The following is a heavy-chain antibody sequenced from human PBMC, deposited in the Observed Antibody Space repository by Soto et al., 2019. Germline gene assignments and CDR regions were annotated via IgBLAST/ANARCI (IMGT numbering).Heavy chain of an antibody. V-gene: IGHV3-7*03. D-gene: IGHD5-18*01. CDR3: ARGYNIDY. CDR2: IKKSGSET. Sequence: EVQLVESGGGLVQPGGSLRLSFAASGFTFSSYWMTWVRQAPGKGLEWVANIKKSGSETYYVDSVKGRFTIARDDAKNSLYLQMNTLRAEDTAVYYCARGYNIDYWGQGTLVTVSS. J-gene: IGHJ4*02. CDR1: GFTFSSYW.